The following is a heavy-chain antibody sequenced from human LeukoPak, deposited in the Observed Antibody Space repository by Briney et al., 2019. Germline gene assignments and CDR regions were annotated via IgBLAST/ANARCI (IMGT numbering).Heavy chain of an antibody. D-gene: IGHD3-22*01. CDR1: GFTFSSYA. CDR2: IRYDGSNK. V-gene: IGHV3-30*02. J-gene: IGHJ4*02. Sequence: GGSLRLSCAASGFTFSSYAMSWVRQAPGKGLEWVAFIRYDGSNKYYADSVKGRFTISRDNSKNTLYLQMNSLRAEDTAVYYCALRDSSGYSGLGYWGRGTLVTVSS. CDR3: ALRDSSGYSGLGY.